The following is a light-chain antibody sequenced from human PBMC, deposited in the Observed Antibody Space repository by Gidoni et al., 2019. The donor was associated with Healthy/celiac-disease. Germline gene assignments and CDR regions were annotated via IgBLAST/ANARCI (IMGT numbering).Light chain of an antibody. CDR3: SSYTSNNTRV. CDR2: EVS. Sequence: QSALTQPASVSESPGQSIAISCTGTSSDVGGYNFVSWYQQHPDKAPKLIIYEVSNRPSGVSNRFSGSKSGNTASLTISGLQAADEADYFCSSYTSNNTRVFGGGTKVTVL. CDR1: SSDVGGYNF. J-gene: IGLJ3*02. V-gene: IGLV2-14*01.